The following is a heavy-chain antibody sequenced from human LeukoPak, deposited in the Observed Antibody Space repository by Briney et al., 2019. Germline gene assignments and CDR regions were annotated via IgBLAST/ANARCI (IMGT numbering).Heavy chain of an antibody. CDR2: INPNSGDT. Sequence: ASVKVSCTASGYTFIGYYIHWVRQAPGQGLEWMGWINPNSGDTNYAQKFQGRVTMTRDTSITTAYMELSRLRSDDTAVYYCARGGGEGMDVWGQGTTVTVSS. CDR3: ARGGGEGMDV. J-gene: IGHJ6*02. D-gene: IGHD5-12*01. CDR1: GYTFIGYY. V-gene: IGHV1-2*02.